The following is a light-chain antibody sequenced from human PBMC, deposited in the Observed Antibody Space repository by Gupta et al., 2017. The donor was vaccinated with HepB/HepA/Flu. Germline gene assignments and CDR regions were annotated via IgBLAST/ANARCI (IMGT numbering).Light chain of an antibody. CDR1: SSDVGGYNF. V-gene: IGLV2-11*01. J-gene: IGLJ2*01. CDR3: CSYAGSYTVV. Sequence: QSALTQPRSVSGSPGQSVTISCTGTSSDVGGYNFVSWYQQHPGKAPKLNIYDVSKRPSGVPDRFSGSKSGNTASLTISGLQAEDEADYYCCSYAGSYTVVFGGGTKLTVL. CDR2: DVS.